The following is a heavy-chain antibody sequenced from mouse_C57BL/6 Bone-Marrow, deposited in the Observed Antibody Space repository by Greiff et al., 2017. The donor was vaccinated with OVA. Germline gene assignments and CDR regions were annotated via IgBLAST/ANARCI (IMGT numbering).Heavy chain of an antibody. J-gene: IGHJ3*01. CDR1: GYTFTDYN. Sequence: VQLKQSGPELVKPGASVKIPCKASGYTFTDYNMDWVKQSHGKSLEWIGDINPNNGGTIYNQKFKGKATLTVDKSSSTAYMELRSLTSEDTAVYYCARRLTGSWFAYWGQGTLVTVSA. V-gene: IGHV1-18*01. D-gene: IGHD4-1*01. CDR3: ARRLTGSWFAY. CDR2: INPNNGGT.